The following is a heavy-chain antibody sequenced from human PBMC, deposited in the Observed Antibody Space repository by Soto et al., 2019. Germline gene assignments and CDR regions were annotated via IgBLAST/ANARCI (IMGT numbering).Heavy chain of an antibody. CDR1: GFTFSSYA. CDR3: AKRYETVYASHGAFDI. D-gene: IGHD2-8*01. J-gene: IGHJ3*02. V-gene: IGHV3-23*01. Sequence: EVQLLESGGGLVQPGGSLRLSCAASGFTFSSYAMSWVRQAPGKGLEWVSAISGSGGSTYYADSVKGRFTISRDNSKNTQYLQMNSLRAEDTAVYYCAKRYETVYASHGAFDIWGQGTMVTVSS. CDR2: ISGSGGST.